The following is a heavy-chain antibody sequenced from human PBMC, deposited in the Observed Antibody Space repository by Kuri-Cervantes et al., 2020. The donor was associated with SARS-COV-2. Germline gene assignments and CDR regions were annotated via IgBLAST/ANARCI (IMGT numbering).Heavy chain of an antibody. CDR2: ISSSSSYI. CDR1: GFTFSSYI. V-gene: IGHV3-21*01. CDR3: ARDYGSGPSGAYYYYGMDV. J-gene: IGHJ6*02. D-gene: IGHD3-10*01. Sequence: GEALKFCCAAGGFTFSSYIINWVRQAPGKVLEWVSFISSSSSYISHADSMKGRFTISRDNAKNSLYLQMNSLRAEDTAVYYCARDYGSGPSGAYYYYGMDVWGQGTTVTVSS.